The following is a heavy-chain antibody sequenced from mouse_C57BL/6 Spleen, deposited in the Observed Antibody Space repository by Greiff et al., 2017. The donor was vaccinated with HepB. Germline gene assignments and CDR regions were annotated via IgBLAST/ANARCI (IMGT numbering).Heavy chain of an antibody. Sequence: EVQVVESGGGLVKPGGSLKLSCAASGFTFSSYTMSWVRQTPEKRLEWVATISGGGGNTYYPDSVKGRFTISRDNAKNTLYLQMSSLRSEDTALYYCARHSGVLPEDAMDYWGQGTSVTVSS. J-gene: IGHJ4*01. CDR1: GFTFSSYT. D-gene: IGHD1-1*01. V-gene: IGHV5-9*01. CDR2: ISGGGGNT. CDR3: ARHSGVLPEDAMDY.